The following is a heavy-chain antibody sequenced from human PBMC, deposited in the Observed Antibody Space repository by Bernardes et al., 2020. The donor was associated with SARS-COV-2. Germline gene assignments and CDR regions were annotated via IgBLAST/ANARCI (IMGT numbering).Heavy chain of an antibody. J-gene: IGHJ4*02. CDR1: GFPFSDHG. CDR2: IWYDGSNK. D-gene: IGHD5-12*01. Sequence: GGSLRLSCAASGFPFSDHGMRWVRQAPGKGLEWVAFIWYDGSNKYYGDSVKGRFTISRDNSKNTLYLQMDSLRDDDTAMYYCARDGVATMLLDYWGQGTLVTVSS. CDR3: ARDGVATMLLDY. V-gene: IGHV3-33*08.